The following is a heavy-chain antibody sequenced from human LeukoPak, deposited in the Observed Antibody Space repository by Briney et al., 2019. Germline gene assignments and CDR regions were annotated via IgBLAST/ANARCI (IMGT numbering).Heavy chain of an antibody. J-gene: IGHJ4*02. D-gene: IGHD6-13*01. CDR1: GYSFTSYW. CDR2: IYPGDSDT. V-gene: IGHV5-51*01. Sequence: GESLKISCKGSGYSFTSYWIGWVRQMPGKGLEWMGIIYPGDSDTRYSPSFQGQVTISADKSISTAYLQWSSLKASDTAMYYCARLRIAAAGTRFPVPYYFDYWGQGTLVTVSS. CDR3: ARLRIAAAGTRFPVPYYFDY.